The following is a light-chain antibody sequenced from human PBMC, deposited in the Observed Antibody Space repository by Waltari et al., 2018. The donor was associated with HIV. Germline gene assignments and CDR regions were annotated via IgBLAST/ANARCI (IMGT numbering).Light chain of an antibody. CDR2: RNN. Sequence: QAGLTQPPSVSADLRQTATLTCTGNNTNVGHQGATWLQQHQGHPPKLLSYRNNNRPSGISERFSASRSGTTASLKVTGLQPEDEADYYCSTWDRSLGAWVFGGGTKLTVL. CDR3: STWDRSLGAWV. CDR1: NTNVGHQG. V-gene: IGLV10-54*04. J-gene: IGLJ3*02.